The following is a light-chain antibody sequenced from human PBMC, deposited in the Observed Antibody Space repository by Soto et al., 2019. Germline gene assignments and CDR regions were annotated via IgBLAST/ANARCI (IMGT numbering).Light chain of an antibody. V-gene: IGKV3-11*01. J-gene: IGKJ1*01. CDR1: QSVTSY. CDR3: QQYTNWPKT. Sequence: EIVVTQSPSTLSLYPGERATLSCRASQSVTSYLAWYQQKPGQAPRLLIYDVSNRASGIPARFSGSGSETDFTLTISSLQPEDFAVYYCQQYTNWPKTFGQGTKVDIK. CDR2: DVS.